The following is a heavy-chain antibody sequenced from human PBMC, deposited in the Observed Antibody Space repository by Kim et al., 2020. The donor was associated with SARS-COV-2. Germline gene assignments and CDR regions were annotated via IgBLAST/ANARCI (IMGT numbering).Heavy chain of an antibody. D-gene: IGHD4-4*01. J-gene: IGHJ6*03. Sequence: SETLSLTCAVYGGSFSGYYWSWIRQPPGKGLEWIGEINHSGSTNYNPSPKSRVTISVDTSKNQFSLKLSSVTAADTAVYYCARDRIFSKPARYYMDVWGKGTTVTVSS. CDR3: ARDRIFSKPARYYMDV. CDR1: GGSFSGYY. CDR2: INHSGST. V-gene: IGHV4-34*01.